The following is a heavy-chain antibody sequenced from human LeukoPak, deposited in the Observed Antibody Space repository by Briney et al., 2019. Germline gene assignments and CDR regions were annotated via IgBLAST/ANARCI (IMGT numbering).Heavy chain of an antibody. CDR1: GGSISSYY. Sequence: TSETLSLTCTVSGGSISSYYWNWIRQPPGKGLEWIGYIYYSGSTNYNPSLKSRVTISVDTSKNQFSLKLSSVTAADSAVYYCARATFDYAFDYWGQGTLVTVSS. J-gene: IGHJ4*02. CDR3: ARATFDYAFDY. D-gene: IGHD4-17*01. CDR2: IYYSGST. V-gene: IGHV4-59*01.